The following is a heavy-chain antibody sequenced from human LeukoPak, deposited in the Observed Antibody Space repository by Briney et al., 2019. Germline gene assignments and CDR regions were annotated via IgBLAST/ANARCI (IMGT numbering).Heavy chain of an antibody. CDR3: AKDRTPLAYRFFDY. D-gene: IGHD2-21*01. Sequence: PGGSLRLSCAAYGFTFSSYAMSWVRQAPGKGQEWVSAIIGSGSSTLYADSVKGRFTISRDNSKNTLYLQMNSLRAEDTAVYYCAKDRTPLAYRFFDYWGQGTLVTVSS. CDR1: GFTFSSYA. J-gene: IGHJ4*02. V-gene: IGHV3-23*01. CDR2: IIGSGSST.